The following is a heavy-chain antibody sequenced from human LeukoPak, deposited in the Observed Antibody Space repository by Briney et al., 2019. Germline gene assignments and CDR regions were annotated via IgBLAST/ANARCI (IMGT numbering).Heavy chain of an antibody. CDR2: IIPIFGTA. D-gene: IGHD3-22*01. Sequence: GASVKVSCKASGGTFSSYAISWVRQAPGQGLEWMGGIIPIFGTANYAQKFQGRVTITADESTSTAYMELSSLRSEDTAVYYCARDTITMIVVAYYYYYGMDVWGQGTTVTVSS. J-gene: IGHJ6*02. V-gene: IGHV1-69*13. CDR1: GGTFSSYA. CDR3: ARDTITMIVVAYYYYYGMDV.